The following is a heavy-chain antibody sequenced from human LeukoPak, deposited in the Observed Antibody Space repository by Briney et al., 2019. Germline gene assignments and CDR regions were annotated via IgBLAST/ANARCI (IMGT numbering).Heavy chain of an antibody. CDR3: ARGLVSSSSWHSTYYYYFYMDV. Sequence: SETLSLTCTVSDDSITIYYWTWIRQPPGKGLEWIGYIDHTGSTNYNPSLNSRVTISRDTSKNHFSLELSSVTAADTAVYFCARGLVSSSSWHSTYYYYFYMDVWGKGTTVTVSS. V-gene: IGHV4-59*01. D-gene: IGHD6-13*01. CDR1: DDSITIYY. J-gene: IGHJ6*03. CDR2: IDHTGST.